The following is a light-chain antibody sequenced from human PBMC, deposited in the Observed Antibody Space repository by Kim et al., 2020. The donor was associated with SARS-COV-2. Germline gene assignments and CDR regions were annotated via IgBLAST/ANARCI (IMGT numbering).Light chain of an antibody. Sequence: APGSHGQSLTISCTGTSSDVSWFQQHPGKAPKLMIYDVSKRPSGVPDRFSGSKSGNTASLTVSGLQAEDEAVYYCSSYAGNNNWIFGGGTQLTVL. CDR2: DVS. J-gene: IGLJ2*01. CDR3: SSYAGNNNWI. CDR1: SSD. V-gene: IGLV2-8*01.